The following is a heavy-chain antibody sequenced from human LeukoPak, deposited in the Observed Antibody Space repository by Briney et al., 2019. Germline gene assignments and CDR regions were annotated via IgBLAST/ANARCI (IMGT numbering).Heavy chain of an antibody. CDR1: GGSFSGYY. Sequence: SETLSLTCAVCGGSFSGYYWSWIRQPPGKGLEWIGEINHSGSTNYNPSLKSRVTISVDTSKNQFSLKLSSVTAADTAVYYCARGTDYYGSGSYYRHPFDYWGQGTLVTVSS. J-gene: IGHJ4*02. CDR2: INHSGST. V-gene: IGHV4-34*01. D-gene: IGHD3-10*01. CDR3: ARGTDYYGSGSYYRHPFDY.